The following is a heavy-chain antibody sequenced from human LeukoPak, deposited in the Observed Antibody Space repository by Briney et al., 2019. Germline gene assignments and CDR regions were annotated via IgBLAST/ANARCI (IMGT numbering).Heavy chain of an antibody. CDR3: VRGAPFDY. J-gene: IGHJ4*02. V-gene: IGHV3-74*01. CDR1: GVTFTSYW. CDR2: INSDGTST. Sequence: PAGSLRLSCAASGVTFTSYWMHWVRQAPGKGLVWVSRINSDGTSTSYADSVKGRFTISRDNAKNMQYLEMNSLRVDVTSVYYCVRGAPFDYWGQGTLVTVSS.